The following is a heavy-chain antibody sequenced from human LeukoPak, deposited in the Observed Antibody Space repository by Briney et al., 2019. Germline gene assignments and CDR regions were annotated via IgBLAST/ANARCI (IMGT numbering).Heavy chain of an antibody. CDR2: ISSSGSTI. J-gene: IGHJ4*02. Sequence: GGSLRLSCAASGFTFSSYEMNWVRQAPGKGLEWVSYISSSGSTIYYADSVKGRFTISRDNAKNSLYLQMNSLRAEDTAVYYCATATSMWLCDYWGQGTLVTVSS. CDR1: GFTFSSYE. D-gene: IGHD3-22*01. CDR3: ATATSMWLCDY. V-gene: IGHV3-48*03.